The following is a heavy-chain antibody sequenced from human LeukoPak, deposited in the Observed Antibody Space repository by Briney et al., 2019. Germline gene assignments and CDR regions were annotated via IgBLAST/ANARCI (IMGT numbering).Heavy chain of an antibody. D-gene: IGHD3-22*01. V-gene: IGHV1-18*01. CDR1: GYTFTSYG. CDR3: ARAAEGDPYYYDSSGYNQFDY. CDR2: ISAYNGNT. Sequence: GASVKVSCKASGYTFTSYGISWVRQAPGQGLEWMGWISAYNGNTNYAQKLQGRVTMTTDTSTSTAYMELRSLRSDDTAVYYCARAAEGDPYYYDSSGYNQFDYWGQGTLVTVSS. J-gene: IGHJ4*02.